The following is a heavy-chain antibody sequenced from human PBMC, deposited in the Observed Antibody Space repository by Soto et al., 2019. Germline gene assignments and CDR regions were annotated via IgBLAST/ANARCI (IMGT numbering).Heavy chain of an antibody. J-gene: IGHJ6*02. CDR1: GGTFSSYA. Sequence: ASVKVSCKASGGTFSSYAISWVRQAPGQGLEWMGGIIPIFGTANYAQKFQGRVTITADESTSTAYMELSSLRSEDTAVYYCARGRITMVRGSNYYYYGMDVWGQGTTVTVSS. V-gene: IGHV1-69*13. D-gene: IGHD3-10*01. CDR3: ARGRITMVRGSNYYYYGMDV. CDR2: IIPIFGTA.